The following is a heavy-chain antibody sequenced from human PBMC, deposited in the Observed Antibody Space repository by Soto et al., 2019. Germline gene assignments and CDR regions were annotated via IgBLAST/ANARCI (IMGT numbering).Heavy chain of an antibody. D-gene: IGHD6-19*01. V-gene: IGHV4-4*07. CDR3: AKSGGYNSGWYYFDG. J-gene: IGHJ4*02. CDR2: IYISGST. Sequence: QMQLQESGPGLVKPSETLSLNCTVSGGSISSYYWSWIRKPAGKGLEWIGRIYISGSTNYNPSLKSRVTMSVDTSQKQYSLKLSSVTAADTAVYYCAKSGGYNSGWYYFDGWGQGTLVTVSS. CDR1: GGSISSYY.